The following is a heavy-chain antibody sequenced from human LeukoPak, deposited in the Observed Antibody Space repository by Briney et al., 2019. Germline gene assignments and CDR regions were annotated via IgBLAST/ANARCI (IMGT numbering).Heavy chain of an antibody. CDR3: ARGGYYYDSSGYSHLPDY. CDR2: IIPIVGTT. Sequence: GASVKVSCKASGGTFSSYAFSWVRQAPGQGLGWMGGIIPIVGTTNYAQMFQGRVTITADESTSTAYMELSSLRSEDTAVYYCARGGYYYDSSGYSHLPDYWGQGTLVTVSA. J-gene: IGHJ4*02. V-gene: IGHV1-69*13. D-gene: IGHD3-22*01. CDR1: GGTFSSYA.